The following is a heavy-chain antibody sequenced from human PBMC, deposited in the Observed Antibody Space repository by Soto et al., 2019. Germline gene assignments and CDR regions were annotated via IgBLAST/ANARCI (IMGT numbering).Heavy chain of an antibody. D-gene: IGHD3-16*01. CDR2: ISSSSTYI. J-gene: IGHJ4*02. CDR3: ARFPFGH. V-gene: IGHV3-21*01. Sequence: GSLRLGCAACRFSVYISMVDWVRQAPGKGLEWVSSISSSSTYIYYADSLKGRFTISRDNAKNSLYLQMNSLRAEDTAVYYCARFPFGHWGQGTLVTVFS. CDR1: RFSVYISM.